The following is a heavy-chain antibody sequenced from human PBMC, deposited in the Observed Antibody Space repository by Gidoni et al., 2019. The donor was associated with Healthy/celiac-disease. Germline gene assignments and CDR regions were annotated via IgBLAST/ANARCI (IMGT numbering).Heavy chain of an antibody. CDR2: IYYSGST. CDR1: GGSISSSY. J-gene: IGHJ3*02. V-gene: IGHV4-59*08. Sequence: QVQLQESGPGLVKPSETLSLTCTVSGGSISSSYWSWIRQPPGKGLEWIGYIYYSGSTNYNPSLKSRVTISVDTSKNQFSLKLSSVTAADTAVYYCARLRFYDFWSGYRHYDAFDIWGQGTMVTVSS. CDR3: ARLRFYDFWSGYRHYDAFDI. D-gene: IGHD3-3*01.